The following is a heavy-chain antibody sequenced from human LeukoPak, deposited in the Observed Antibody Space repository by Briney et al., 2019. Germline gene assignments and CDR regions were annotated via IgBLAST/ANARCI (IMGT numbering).Heavy chain of an antibody. V-gene: IGHV4-59*02. D-gene: IGHD3-10*01. Sequence: SETLFLTCAVSGVSVRNYYWTWFRQSPGKGLEWIAYIYYSGNTKYNPSLKSRVTIFVDTSTNQFSLKLSSVTAADTAVYYCARWHGSGSYPSWGQGTLVTVSS. CDR1: GVSVRNYY. CDR2: IYYSGNT. CDR3: ARWHGSGSYPS. J-gene: IGHJ5*02.